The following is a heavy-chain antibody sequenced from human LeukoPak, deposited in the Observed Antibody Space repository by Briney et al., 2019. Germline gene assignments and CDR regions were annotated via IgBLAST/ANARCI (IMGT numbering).Heavy chain of an antibody. CDR3: ATAPGYETYAFDI. D-gene: IGHD5-18*01. Sequence: EASVKVSCKVSGYTLTELSMHWVRQAPGKGLEWMGGFDPEDGETIYAQKFQGRVTMTEDTSTDTAYMELSSLRSEDTAVYYCATAPGYETYAFDIWGKGTMVTVSS. J-gene: IGHJ3*02. CDR2: FDPEDGET. V-gene: IGHV1-24*01. CDR1: GYTLTELS.